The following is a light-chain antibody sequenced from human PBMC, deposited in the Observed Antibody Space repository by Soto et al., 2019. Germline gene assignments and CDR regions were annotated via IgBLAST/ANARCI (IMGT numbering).Light chain of an antibody. Sequence: QSVLTQPPSVSGAPGQRVTISCTGSSSNIGAGYDVHWYQQLPGTAPKLLIYGNSNRPSGVPDRFSGSKSGTSASLAITGLQAEDEADYYCQSYDSSLSGYYGVGTGTKVTVL. V-gene: IGLV1-40*01. CDR1: SSNIGAGYD. CDR2: GNS. J-gene: IGLJ1*01. CDR3: QSYDSSLSGYYG.